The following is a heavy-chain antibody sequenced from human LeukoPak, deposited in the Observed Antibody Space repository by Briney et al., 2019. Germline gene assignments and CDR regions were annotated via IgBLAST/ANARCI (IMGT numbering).Heavy chain of an antibody. J-gene: IGHJ4*02. Sequence: GGSLRLSSAASGFTFSSYDMHWVRQATGKGLEWVSAIGVAANTFYSGSVKGRFTISRENAKNSLYLLMSSLRAEDTAVYYCARQNTPHGNFDYWGQGTLVTVSS. CDR1: GFTFSSYD. V-gene: IGHV3-13*01. CDR2: IGVAANT. D-gene: IGHD1-26*01. CDR3: ARQNTPHGNFDY.